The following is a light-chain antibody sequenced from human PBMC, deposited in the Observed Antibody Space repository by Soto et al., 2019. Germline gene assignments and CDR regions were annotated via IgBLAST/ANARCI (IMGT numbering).Light chain of an antibody. CDR3: QQCHATPLT. Sequence: DIHITQAPTFLSASVGDRVTITCRASQAISNYVNWYQQKPGKAPNLLIFGAKTLQSGVPSRFSGSGYGTDFTLTITTLQPEDVGIYYCQQCHATPLTFGQGTRLEN. V-gene: IGKV1-39*01. CDR2: GAK. J-gene: IGKJ5*01. CDR1: QAISNY.